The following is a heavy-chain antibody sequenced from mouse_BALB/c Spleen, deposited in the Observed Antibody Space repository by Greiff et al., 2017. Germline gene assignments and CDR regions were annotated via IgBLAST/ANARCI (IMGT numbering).Heavy chain of an antibody. J-gene: IGHJ3*01. CDR3: ARLDYDDGGFAY. CDR1: GYTFTSYW. D-gene: IGHD2-4*01. V-gene: IGHV1-7*01. CDR2: INPSTGYT. Sequence: VQLQESGAELAKSGASVKMSCKASGYTFTSYWMHWVKQRPGQGLEWIGYINPSTGYTEYNQKFKDKATMTADKSSSTAYMQLSSLTSEDSAVYCCARLDYDDGGFAYWGQGTLVTVSA.